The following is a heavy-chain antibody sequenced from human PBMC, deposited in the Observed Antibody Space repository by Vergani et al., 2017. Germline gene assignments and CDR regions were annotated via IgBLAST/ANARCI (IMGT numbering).Heavy chain of an antibody. D-gene: IGHD2-2*01. CDR2: ISAYNGNT. CDR3: ARVTIVVVPADKPGVNWFDP. V-gene: IGHV1-18*01. J-gene: IGHJ5*02. Sequence: QVQLVQSGAEVKKPGASVKVSCKASGYTFTSYGISWVRQAPGQGLEWMGWISAYNGNTNYAQKLQRRVTMTTDTSTSTAYMELRSLRSDDTAVYYCARVTIVVVPADKPGVNWFDPWGQGTLVTVSS. CDR1: GYTFTSYG.